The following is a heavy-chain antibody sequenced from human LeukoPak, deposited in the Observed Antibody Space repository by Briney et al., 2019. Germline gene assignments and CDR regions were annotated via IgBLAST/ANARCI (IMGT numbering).Heavy chain of an antibody. CDR2: ISAYNGNT. CDR3: ATHSPEWRYSGYYNYYYIDV. Sequence: ASVKVSCKASGYTFTSYGISWVRQAPGQGLEWMGWISAYNGNTNYAQKFQGRVTMTEDTSTDTAYMELNSLTSEDTAVYYCATHSPEWRYSGYYNYYYIDVWGKGTTVIVSS. D-gene: IGHD5-12*01. J-gene: IGHJ6*03. CDR1: GYTFTSYG. V-gene: IGHV1-18*01.